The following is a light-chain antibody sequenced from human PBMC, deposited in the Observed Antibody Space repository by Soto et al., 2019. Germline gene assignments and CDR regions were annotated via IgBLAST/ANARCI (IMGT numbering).Light chain of an antibody. CDR1: QSISSW. J-gene: IGKJ1*01. CDR2: DAS. Sequence: DIQMTQSPSTPSASVGDRLTITCRASQSISSWLAWYQQKPGKAPKLLIYDASSLESGVPSRFSGSGSGTEFTLTISSLQPDDFATYYCQQYNSYSPTFGQGTKVDIK. CDR3: QQYNSYSPT. V-gene: IGKV1-5*01.